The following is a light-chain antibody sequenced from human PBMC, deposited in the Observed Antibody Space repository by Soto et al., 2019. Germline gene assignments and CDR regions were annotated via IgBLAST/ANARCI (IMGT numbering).Light chain of an antibody. CDR3: QSYDSSLSGYV. CDR1: SSNIGAGYD. J-gene: IGLJ1*01. CDR2: VNN. Sequence: QAVVAQPPSVSGAPGQRVTISCTGSSSNIGAGYDVHWYQQLPGTTPKLLIFVNNNRPSGVPDRFSGSKSGTSASLAITGLQAEDEAHYYCQSYDSSLSGYVFGTGTKVTVL. V-gene: IGLV1-40*01.